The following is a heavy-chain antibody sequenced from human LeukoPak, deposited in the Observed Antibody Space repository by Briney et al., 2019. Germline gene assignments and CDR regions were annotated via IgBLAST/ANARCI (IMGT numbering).Heavy chain of an antibody. Sequence: ASLKVSCKASGYTFTSYGISWVRQAPGQGLERMGWISAYNGNTHYAQKLQGRVTMTTDTYTSTVYMELRSLRSDDTAVYYCAQDRGDYGVDGDFDYWGQGTLVTVSS. CDR3: AQDRGDYGVDGDFDY. CDR2: ISAYNGNT. J-gene: IGHJ4*02. D-gene: IGHD4-17*01. V-gene: IGHV1-18*01. CDR1: GYTFTSYG.